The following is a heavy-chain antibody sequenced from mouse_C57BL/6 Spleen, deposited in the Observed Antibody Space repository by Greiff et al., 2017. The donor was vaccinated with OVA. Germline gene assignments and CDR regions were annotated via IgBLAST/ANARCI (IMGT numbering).Heavy chain of an antibody. CDR3: AREGTGSGAMDY. CDR1: GYTFTSYW. CDR2: IYPSDSET. D-gene: IGHD4-1*01. V-gene: IGHV1-61*01. Sequence: QVQLQQPGAELVRPGSSVKLSCKASGYTFTSYWMDWVKQRPGQGLEWIGNIYPSDSETHYNQKFKDKATLTVDKSSSTAYMQLSSLTSEDSAVYDCAREGTGSGAMDYWGQGTSVTVSS. J-gene: IGHJ4*01.